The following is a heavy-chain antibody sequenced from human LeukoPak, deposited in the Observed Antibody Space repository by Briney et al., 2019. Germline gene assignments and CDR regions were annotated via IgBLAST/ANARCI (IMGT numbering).Heavy chain of an antibody. CDR3: AREISSGWTAIVRRRDAFDI. CDR1: GFTVSSNY. CDR2: IYSGGST. Sequence: GGSLRLSCAASGFTVSSNYMTWVRQAPGKGLEWVSVIYSGGSTYYADSMKGRFTISRDNSKNTLYLQMNSLRAEDTAVYYCAREISSGWTAIVRRRDAFDIWGQGTMVTVSS. J-gene: IGHJ3*02. D-gene: IGHD5-18*01. V-gene: IGHV3-66*02.